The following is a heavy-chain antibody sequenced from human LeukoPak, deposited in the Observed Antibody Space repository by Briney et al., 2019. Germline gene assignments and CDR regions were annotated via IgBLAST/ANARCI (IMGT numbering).Heavy chain of an antibody. D-gene: IGHD6-19*01. CDR2: IYYSGST. V-gene: IGHV4-59*01. J-gene: IGHJ4*02. CDR1: AGSISSDF. Sequence: SETLSLTCTVSAGSISSDFWSWIRQPPGKGLERIGYIYYSGSTNYNPSLKSRVAISVDTSKNQFSLKLSSVTAADTAVYYCARGGGSSGWHDYWGRGTLVTVSS. CDR3: ARGGGSSGWHDY.